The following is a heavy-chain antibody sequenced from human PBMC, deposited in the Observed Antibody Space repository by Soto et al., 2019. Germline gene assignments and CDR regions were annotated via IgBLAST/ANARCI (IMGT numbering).Heavy chain of an antibody. Sequence: EVQLVESGGGLVQPGGSLRLSCAAPGFTVSSNYMSWVRQTPGKGLEWVSLIYSGGITYYADSVKGRFTISRDNSKNTLYLQMNGLRAEDTAVYHCARGTCSSTSCFFDYWGQGTLVTVSS. J-gene: IGHJ4*02. CDR3: ARGTCSSTSCFFDY. V-gene: IGHV3-66*01. CDR1: GFTVSSNY. CDR2: IYSGGIT. D-gene: IGHD2-2*01.